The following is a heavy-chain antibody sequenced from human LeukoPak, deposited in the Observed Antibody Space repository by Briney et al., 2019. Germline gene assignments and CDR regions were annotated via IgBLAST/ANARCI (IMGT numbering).Heavy chain of an antibody. CDR3: ARRVGSSGLRPNLQYYFDY. D-gene: IGHD3-10*01. Sequence: SETLSLTCAVSGYSISSGYYWGWIRQPPGKGLEWIGSIYHSGSTYYNPSLKSRVTISVDTSKNQFSLKVSSVTAADTAVYYCARRVGSSGLRPNLQYYFDYWGQGTLVTVSS. J-gene: IGHJ4*02. CDR1: GYSISSGYY. V-gene: IGHV4-38-2*01. CDR2: IYHSGST.